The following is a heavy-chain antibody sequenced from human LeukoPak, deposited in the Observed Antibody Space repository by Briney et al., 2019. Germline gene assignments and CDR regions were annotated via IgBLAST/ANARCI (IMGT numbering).Heavy chain of an antibody. CDR3: ARFIAAPYYFDY. Sequence: GGSLRLSCAASGFTFSSYSMNWVRQAPGRGLEWVSFISSSRSYIYYADSVKGRFTISRDNAKNSLYLQMNSLRAEDTAVYYCARFIAAPYYFDYWGRGTLVTVSS. D-gene: IGHD6-13*01. J-gene: IGHJ4*02. CDR1: GFTFSSYS. CDR2: ISSSRSYI. V-gene: IGHV3-21*01.